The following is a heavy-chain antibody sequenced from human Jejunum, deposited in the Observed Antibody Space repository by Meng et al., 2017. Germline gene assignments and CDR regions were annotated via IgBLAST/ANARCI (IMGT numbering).Heavy chain of an antibody. V-gene: IGHV1-2*06. CDR2: IKRNNDDK. Sequence: VPLGAAGADGTKPGASVKVSFEFSGYSFTGYYFHWVRQASGQCLEWMGRIKRNNDDKNYAQNFQGRVTMTRNTSISTAYMELSRLRSDDTAVYYCARGMHSGGWYYFDSWGQGTLVTVSS. J-gene: IGHJ4*02. CDR1: GYSFTGYY. CDR3: ARGMHSGGWYYFDS. D-gene: IGHD6-19*01.